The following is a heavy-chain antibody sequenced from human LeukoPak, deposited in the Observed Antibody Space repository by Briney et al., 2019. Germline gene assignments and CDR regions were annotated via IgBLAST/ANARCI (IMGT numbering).Heavy chain of an antibody. CDR2: ISGSGGST. Sequence: PGGSLRLSCTTSGFNFSIYPMTWVRQAPGKGLEWVSAISGSGGSTYYADSVKGRFTISRDNSKNTLYLQMNSLGVEDTAVYYCAKGTFDWPFPLYFDSWGQGILVTVSS. J-gene: IGHJ4*02. D-gene: IGHD3-9*01. CDR3: AKGTFDWPFPLYFDS. CDR1: GFNFSIYP. V-gene: IGHV3-23*01.